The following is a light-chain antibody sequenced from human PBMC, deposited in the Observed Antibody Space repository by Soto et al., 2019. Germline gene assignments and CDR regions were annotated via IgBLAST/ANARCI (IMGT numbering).Light chain of an antibody. J-gene: IGKJ1*01. V-gene: IGKV3-20*01. CDR2: DAS. Sequence: EIVMTQSPATLSVSPVEIATLSCRASQSISSYLAWYQQKPGQAPRLLIYDASNRATGIPDRFSGSGSGTDFTLTISRLEPEDFAVYYCHQYGSSLRTFGQGTKVDIK. CDR1: QSISSY. CDR3: HQYGSSLRT.